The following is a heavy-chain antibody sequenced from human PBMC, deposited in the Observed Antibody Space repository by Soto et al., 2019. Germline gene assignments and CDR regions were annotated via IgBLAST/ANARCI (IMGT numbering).Heavy chain of an antibody. Sequence: EVQLLESGGGLVQPGGSLRLSCAASGFTFSSYAMSWVRQAPGKGLEWVSAISGSGGSTYYADSVKGRFTISRDNSKNTLYLQMNSLRAEDTAVYYCAKDPCSGGSCYSFGLFDYWGQGTLVTVSS. V-gene: IGHV3-23*01. J-gene: IGHJ4*02. CDR2: ISGSGGST. D-gene: IGHD2-15*01. CDR1: GFTFSSYA. CDR3: AKDPCSGGSCYSFGLFDY.